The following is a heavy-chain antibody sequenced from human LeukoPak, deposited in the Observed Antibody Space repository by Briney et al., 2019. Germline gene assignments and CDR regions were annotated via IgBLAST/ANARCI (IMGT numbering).Heavy chain of an antibody. CDR3: ARHRGAWYVPFDY. CDR1: GGSISSTIYY. D-gene: IGHD3-10*02. J-gene: IGHJ4*02. V-gene: IGHV4-39*01. Sequence: KPSETLSLTCSVSGGSISSTIYYWGWIRQPPGKGLEWIGSIYYSGSTYYNPSLKSRVTISVDTSKNQFSLKLSSVTAADTAVYYCARHRGAWYVPFDYWGQGTLVTVSS. CDR2: IYYSGST.